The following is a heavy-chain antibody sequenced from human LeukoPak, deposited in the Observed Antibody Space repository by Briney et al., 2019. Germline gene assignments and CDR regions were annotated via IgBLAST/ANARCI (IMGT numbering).Heavy chain of an antibody. D-gene: IGHD3-3*01. Sequence: PGGSLRLSCAASGFTFSSYAMSWVRQAPGKGLEWVSAISGSGGSTYYADSVKGRFTISRDNSKNTLYLQMNSLRAEDTAVYYCAKDLPLRFLEWSLYYYYYYMDVWGKGTTVTVSS. J-gene: IGHJ6*03. CDR3: AKDLPLRFLEWSLYYYYYYMDV. CDR1: GFTFSSYA. CDR2: ISGSGGST. V-gene: IGHV3-23*01.